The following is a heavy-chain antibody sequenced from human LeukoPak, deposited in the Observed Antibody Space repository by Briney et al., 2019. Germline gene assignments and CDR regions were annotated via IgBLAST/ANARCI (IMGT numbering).Heavy chain of an antibody. CDR3: ARKPGKRYYYGSGSPGYFDY. CDR1: SGSFSGYY. Sequence: SETLSLTCAVYSGSFSGYYWSWIRQPPGKGLEWIGEINHSGSTNYNPSLKSRVTISVDTSKNQFSLKLSSVTAADTAVYYCARKPGKRYYYGSGSPGYFDYWGQGTLVTVSS. J-gene: IGHJ4*02. V-gene: IGHV4-34*01. CDR2: INHSGST. D-gene: IGHD3-10*01.